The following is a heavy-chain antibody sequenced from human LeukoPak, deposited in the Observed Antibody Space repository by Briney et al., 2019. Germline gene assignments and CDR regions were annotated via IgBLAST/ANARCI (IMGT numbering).Heavy chain of an antibody. Sequence: GGSLRLSCAASGFTFNSYGMHWVRQAPGKGLEWVALIWYDGSDKYYADSVKGRFTISRDNSKNTVYLQMNSLRAEDTAVYYCVRGTAGLFDYWGQGTLVTVSS. CDR3: VRGTAGLFDY. V-gene: IGHV3-33*01. D-gene: IGHD1-1*01. J-gene: IGHJ4*02. CDR1: GFTFNSYG. CDR2: IWYDGSDK.